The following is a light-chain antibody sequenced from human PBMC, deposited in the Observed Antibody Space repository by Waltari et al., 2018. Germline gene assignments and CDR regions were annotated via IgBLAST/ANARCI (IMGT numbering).Light chain of an antibody. J-gene: IGKJ1*01. V-gene: IGKV1-5*03. CDR3: LQYNCEPRT. CDR2: KAS. Sequence: DIQMTQSPSTLSASVGDRVTITWRASQNINTWLAWHQQKPGKAPKLLIYKASSLESGVPSRFSGSGSGTEFTLTISSLQPDDFATYYCLQYNCEPRTFGQGTKVEVK. CDR1: QNINTW.